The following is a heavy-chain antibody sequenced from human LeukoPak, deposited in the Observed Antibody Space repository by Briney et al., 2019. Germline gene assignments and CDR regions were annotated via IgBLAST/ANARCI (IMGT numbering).Heavy chain of an antibody. CDR1: GFTFSSYG. D-gene: IGHD3-10*01. J-gene: IGHJ4*02. V-gene: IGHV3-33*01. CDR3: ARLLTYYYGSGSPPDYFDY. Sequence: GGSLRLSCAASGFTFSSYGMHWVRQAPGKGLEWVAVIWYDGSNKYCADSVKGRFTISRDNSKNTLYLQMNSLRAEDTAVYYCARLLTYYYGSGSPPDYFDYWGQGTLVTVSS. CDR2: IWYDGSNK.